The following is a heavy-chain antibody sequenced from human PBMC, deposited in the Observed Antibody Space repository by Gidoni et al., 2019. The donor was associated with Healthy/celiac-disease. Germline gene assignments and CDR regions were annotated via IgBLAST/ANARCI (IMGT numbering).Heavy chain of an antibody. V-gene: IGHV2-26*01. J-gene: IGHJ4*02. D-gene: IGHD3-3*01. CDR3: ARIRIFDFWSGYPADY. CDR1: GFSLSTARMG. Sequence: QVTLKESGPVLVKPTEPLTLTCTVSGFSLSTARMGVSWIRQPPGKALEWLAHIFSNDEKSYSTSLKSRLTISKDTSKSQVVLTMTNMDPVDTATYYCARIRIFDFWSGYPADYWGQGTLVTVSS. CDR2: IFSNDEK.